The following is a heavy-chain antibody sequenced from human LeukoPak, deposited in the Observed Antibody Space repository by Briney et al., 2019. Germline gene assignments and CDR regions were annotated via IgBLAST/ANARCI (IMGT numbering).Heavy chain of an antibody. CDR3: ARTYCSSASCQGEDY. J-gene: IGHJ4*02. CDR1: GYIFTSYG. Sequence: ASVKVSCKASGYIFTSYGITWVRQAPGQGLEWMGWIRVYNGGTDYEQSLQGRVTMTTDTSTKTAYMELRSLRSDDTAVYYCARTYCSSASCQGEDYWGQGTLVTVSS. V-gene: IGHV1-18*01. CDR2: IRVYNGGT. D-gene: IGHD2-2*01.